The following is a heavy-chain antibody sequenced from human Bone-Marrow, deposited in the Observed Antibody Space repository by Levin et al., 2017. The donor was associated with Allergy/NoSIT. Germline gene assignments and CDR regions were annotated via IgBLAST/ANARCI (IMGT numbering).Heavy chain of an antibody. Sequence: GESLKISCAASGFTFSSYSMNWVRQAPGKGLEWVSYISSSSSTIYYADSVKGRFTISRDNAKNSLYLQMNSLRAEDTAVYYCASVSRRVLGYWGQGTLVTVSS. D-gene: IGHD1-26*01. V-gene: IGHV3-48*01. CDR3: ASVSRRVLGY. CDR2: ISSSSSTI. J-gene: IGHJ4*02. CDR1: GFTFSSYS.